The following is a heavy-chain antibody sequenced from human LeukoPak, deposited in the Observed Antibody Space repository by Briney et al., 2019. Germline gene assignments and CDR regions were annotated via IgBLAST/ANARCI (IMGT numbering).Heavy chain of an antibody. CDR2: INSDGSST. CDR1: EFTFSNYW. J-gene: IGHJ6*02. Sequence: PGGSLRLSCAASEFTFSNYWMVWVRQAPGKGLVWVSHINSDGSSTNYADPVKGRFTISRDNAKNTLYLQMNSLRAEDTAVYCCARKRPYGMDVWGQGTTVTVSS. CDR3: ARKRPYGMDV. V-gene: IGHV3-74*01.